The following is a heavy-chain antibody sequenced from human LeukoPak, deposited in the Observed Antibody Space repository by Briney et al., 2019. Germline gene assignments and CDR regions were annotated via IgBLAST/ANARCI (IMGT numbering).Heavy chain of an antibody. V-gene: IGHV3-74*03. CDR3: VRSAFHAGSGNYYDY. CDR2: IDNAGSIT. D-gene: IGHD3-22*01. Sequence: GGSLRLSCAASGFTFSSYWIRWVRQAPGKGLVWVSGIDNAGSITTYADSVKGRFTISRDNAENTLYLQMNSLRVEDTAVYYCVRSAFHAGSGNYYDYWGQGTLVTVSS. J-gene: IGHJ4*02. CDR1: GFTFSSYW.